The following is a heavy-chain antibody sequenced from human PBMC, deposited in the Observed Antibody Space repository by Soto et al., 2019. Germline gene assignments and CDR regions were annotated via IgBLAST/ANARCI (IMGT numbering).Heavy chain of an antibody. Sequence: GGSLRLSCAASGFTIRNYAMSWVRQAPGKGLEWVSAISERGDSTHCADSVKGRFTISRDTSKNTLYLQMNTLRAEDTAVYYCAKDKAGTTSFDDWGQGTLVTVSS. CDR1: GFTIRNYA. J-gene: IGHJ4*02. V-gene: IGHV3-23*01. CDR3: AKDKAGTTSFDD. D-gene: IGHD1-1*01. CDR2: ISERGDST.